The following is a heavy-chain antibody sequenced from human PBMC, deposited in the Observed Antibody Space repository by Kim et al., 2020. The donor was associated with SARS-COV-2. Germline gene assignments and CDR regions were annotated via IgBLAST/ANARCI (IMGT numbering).Heavy chain of an antibody. CDR2: IYYSGST. CDR1: GGSISSGGYS. Sequence: SETLSLTCAVSGGSISSGGYSWSWIRQPPGKGLEWIGYIYYSGSTYYNPSLKSRVTISVDRSKNQFSLKLSSVTAADTAGYYCARGSGSGSPYGMDVWGQGTTVTVSS. J-gene: IGHJ6*02. V-gene: IGHV4-30-2*01. D-gene: IGHD3-10*01. CDR3: ARGSGSGSPYGMDV.